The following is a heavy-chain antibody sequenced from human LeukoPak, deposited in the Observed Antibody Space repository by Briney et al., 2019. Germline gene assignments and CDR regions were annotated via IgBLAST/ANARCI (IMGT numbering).Heavy chain of an antibody. J-gene: IGHJ4*02. Sequence: GGSLRLSCAASGFTFSNAWMNWVRQAPGKGLEWVGRIKSKTGGGTTDYAAPVKGRFTISRVDSKNTLYLQMNSLKTEDTAVYYCSTTYYYDSSEGYWGQGTLVTVSS. V-gene: IGHV3-15*07. D-gene: IGHD3-22*01. CDR3: STTYYYDSSEGY. CDR1: GFTFSNAW. CDR2: IKSKTGGGTT.